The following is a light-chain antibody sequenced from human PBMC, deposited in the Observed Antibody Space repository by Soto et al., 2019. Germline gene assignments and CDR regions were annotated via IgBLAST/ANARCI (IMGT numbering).Light chain of an antibody. CDR2: DVS. CDR1: SSDVGGYNY. J-gene: IGLJ3*02. Sequence: QSALTQPRSVSGSPGQSVIISCTGTSSDVGGYNYVSWYQQHPGKAPKLMIYDVSKRPSGVPDRFSGSKSGNTASPTISGLQAEDEADYYCCSYAGSYTSWVFGGGTKLTVL. V-gene: IGLV2-11*01. CDR3: CSYAGSYTSWV.